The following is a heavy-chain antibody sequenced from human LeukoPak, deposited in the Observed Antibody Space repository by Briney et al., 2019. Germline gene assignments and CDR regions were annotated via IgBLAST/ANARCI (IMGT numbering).Heavy chain of an antibody. CDR3: TRDSYSGNHYGAFDI. CDR2: ISSSGSTI. V-gene: IGHV3-11*04. Sequence: GGSLRLSCAASGFTFSDYYMSWIRQAPGKGLEWVSYISSSGSTIYYADSVKGRFTISRDNAKNSLYLQMNSLRAEDTAVYYCTRDSYSGNHYGAFDIWGQGTMVTVSS. CDR1: GFTFSDYY. D-gene: IGHD1-26*01. J-gene: IGHJ3*02.